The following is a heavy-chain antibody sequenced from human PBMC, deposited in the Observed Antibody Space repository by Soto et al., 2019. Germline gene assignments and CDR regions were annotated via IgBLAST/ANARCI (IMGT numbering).Heavy chain of an antibody. D-gene: IGHD3-22*01. CDR1: GGTFSSYA. Sequence: EASVKVSCKASGGTFSSYAISWVRQAPGQGLEWMGGIIPIFGTANYAQKFQGRATITADESTSTAYMELSSLRSEDTAVYYCARGYGDSSGNYYNYFDSWGQGTLVTVSS. CDR3: ARGYGDSSGNYYNYFDS. J-gene: IGHJ4*02. CDR2: IIPIFGTA. V-gene: IGHV1-69*13.